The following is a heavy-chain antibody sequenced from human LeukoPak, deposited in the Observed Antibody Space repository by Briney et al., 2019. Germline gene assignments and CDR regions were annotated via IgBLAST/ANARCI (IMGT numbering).Heavy chain of an antibody. CDR3: AKYRIQLWLQDAFDI. J-gene: IGHJ3*02. D-gene: IGHD5-18*01. CDR2: ISGSGGST. V-gene: IGHV3-23*01. CDR1: GFIFDLYA. Sequence: GGSLRLSCTASGFIFDLYAMHWVRQAPGKGLEWVSAISGSGGSTYYADSVKGRFTISRDNSKNTLYLQMNSLRAEDTAVYYCAKYRIQLWLQDAFDIWGQGTMVTVSS.